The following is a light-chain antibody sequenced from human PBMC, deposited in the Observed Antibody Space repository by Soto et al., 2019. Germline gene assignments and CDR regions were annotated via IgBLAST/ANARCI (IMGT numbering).Light chain of an antibody. CDR1: QSVSSSY. J-gene: IGKJ4*02. CDR3: RRYGSSQRT. CDR2: GAS. Sequence: EIVLTQSPGTLSLSPGERATLSCRASQSVSSSYLAWYQQKPGQAPRLLIYGASSRATGIPDRFSGSGSRTDFILPTRGLDLEVYAVNDYRRYGSSQRTFGRGTKVDVK. V-gene: IGKV3-20*01.